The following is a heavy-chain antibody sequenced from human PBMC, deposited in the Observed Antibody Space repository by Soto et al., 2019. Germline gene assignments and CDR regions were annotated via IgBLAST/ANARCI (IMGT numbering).Heavy chain of an antibody. J-gene: IGHJ5*02. CDR1: GYTITSYG. D-gene: IGHD2-15*01. Sequence: ASVKVSCKASGYTITSYGISWVRQAPGQGLEWMGWISAYNGNTNYAQKLQGRVTMTTDTSTITAYMELRSLRSDDTAVYYCAREYYCSGGSCYSAWFDPWGQGTLVTVSS. V-gene: IGHV1-18*04. CDR3: AREYYCSGGSCYSAWFDP. CDR2: ISAYNGNT.